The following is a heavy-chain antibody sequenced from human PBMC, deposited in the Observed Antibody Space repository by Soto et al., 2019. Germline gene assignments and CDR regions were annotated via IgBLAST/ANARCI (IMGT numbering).Heavy chain of an antibody. CDR2: SYSGGNT. Sequence: EVQLLESGGGLIQPGGSLRLSCAASGFDVSSNYMTWVRQAPGKGLEWVSASYSGGNTYYADSVKGRFTSSRDNFRNTLYLQMNSLTAEDTAVYYCTRGYGAGSYFSDHWGQGTLVTVSS. CDR1: GFDVSSNY. CDR3: TRGYGAGSYFSDH. J-gene: IGHJ5*02. V-gene: IGHV3-53*01. D-gene: IGHD3-10*01.